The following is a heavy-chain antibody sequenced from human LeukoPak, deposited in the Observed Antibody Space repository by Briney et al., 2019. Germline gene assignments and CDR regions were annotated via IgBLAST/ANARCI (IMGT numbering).Heavy chain of an antibody. D-gene: IGHD2-8*01. CDR3: AKDTSIGRYCTNGVCSPFDY. CDR2: ISDTGGST. V-gene: IGHV3-23*01. CDR1: GFTFSSYA. Sequence: PGGSLRPSCAASGFTFSSYAMTWVRQAPGKGLEWVSAISDTGGSTYDADSVKGRFTISRDNSKNTLYLQMNSLRAEDTAVYYCAKDTSIGRYCTNGVCSPFDYWGQGTPVTVSS. J-gene: IGHJ4*02.